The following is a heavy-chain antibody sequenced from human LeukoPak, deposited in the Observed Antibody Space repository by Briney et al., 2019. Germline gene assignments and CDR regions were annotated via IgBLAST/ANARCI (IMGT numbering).Heavy chain of an antibody. CDR2: ISWNSGSI. Sequence: PGGSLRLSCAASGFTFDDYAMHWVRQAPGKGLEWVSGISWNSGSIGYADSVKGRFTISRDNAKNSLYLQMNSLRAEDTALYYCAKARVVYAIHSPAFDYWGQGTLVTVSS. CDR3: AKARVVYAIHSPAFDY. V-gene: IGHV3-9*01. J-gene: IGHJ4*02. D-gene: IGHD2-8*02. CDR1: GFTFDDYA.